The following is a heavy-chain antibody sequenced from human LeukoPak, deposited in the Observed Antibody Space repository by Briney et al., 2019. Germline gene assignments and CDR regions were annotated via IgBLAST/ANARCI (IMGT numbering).Heavy chain of an antibody. CDR2: INPNSGGT. Sequence: ASVKVSCKASGYTFTGYYMHWVRQAPGQGLEWMGWINPNSGGTNYAQKFQCRVTMTRDTSISTAYMELSSLTSDDTTVYYCARRRVYDILTSYAFDIWGQGTMVTVSS. D-gene: IGHD3-9*01. J-gene: IGHJ3*02. V-gene: IGHV1-2*02. CDR1: GYTFTGYY. CDR3: ARRRVYDILTSYAFDI.